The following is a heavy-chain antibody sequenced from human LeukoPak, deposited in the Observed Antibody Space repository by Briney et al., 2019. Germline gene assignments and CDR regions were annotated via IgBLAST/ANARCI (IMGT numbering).Heavy chain of an antibody. V-gene: IGHV3-7*01. J-gene: IGHJ4*02. CDR1: GFDFSNFW. CDR2: IDEDGSSD. Sequence: GGSLRLSCASSGFDFSNFWMSWVRQAPGKGLEGVANIDEDGSSDYCVDSVKGRFTISRDNAKNSLYLHINSLRGDDTAVYYCARDARDDDYSLDYFDYWGQGSLVTVSS. D-gene: IGHD5-12*01. CDR3: ARDARDDDYSLDYFDY.